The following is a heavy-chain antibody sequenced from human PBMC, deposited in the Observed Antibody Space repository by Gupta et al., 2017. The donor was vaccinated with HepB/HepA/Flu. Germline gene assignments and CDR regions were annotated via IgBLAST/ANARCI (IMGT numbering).Heavy chain of an antibody. CDR3: ARRQRGSNSAFDI. Sequence: QVQLVQSGAEVKKPGASVKVSCQASGYTFINYFMHWVRQAPGQGLEWMGVIIPTSGGTTYAEKFQGRVTMTRDTSTSTVFMEVSSLQTEDTAVYYCARRQRGSNSAFDIWGRGTMVTVSS. V-gene: IGHV1-46*01. CDR2: IIPTSGGT. D-gene: IGHD6-13*01. CDR1: GYTFINYF. J-gene: IGHJ3*02.